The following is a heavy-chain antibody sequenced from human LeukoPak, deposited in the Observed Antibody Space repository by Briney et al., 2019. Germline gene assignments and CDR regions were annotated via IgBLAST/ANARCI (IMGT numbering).Heavy chain of an antibody. D-gene: IGHD6-13*01. CDR3: ARDGDYSSSGGFGDY. V-gene: IGHV3-48*04. J-gene: IGHJ4*02. CDR2: ISSSGSTI. CDR1: GFTFSSYW. Sequence: GGSLRLSCAASGFTFSSYWMSWVRQAPGKGLEWVSYISSSGSTIYYADSVKGRFTISRDNAKNSLYLQMNSLRAEDTAVYYCARDGDYSSSGGFGDYWGQGTLVTVSS.